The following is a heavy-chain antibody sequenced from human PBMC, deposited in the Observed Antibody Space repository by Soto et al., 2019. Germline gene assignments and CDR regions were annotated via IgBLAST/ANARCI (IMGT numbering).Heavy chain of an antibody. J-gene: IGHJ3*02. CDR2: IYYSGST. Sequence: QVQLQESGPGLVKPSQTLSLTCNVSNGSVSSTGYNWSWIRQHPGKGLEYIGYIYYSGSTYYNPSLKSRVTISGDTSKNQFSLKLSSVTAADTAVYYCARIYDFWSGHGAFDIWGRGTMVTVSS. CDR1: NGSVSSTGYN. V-gene: IGHV4-31*02. CDR3: ARIYDFWSGHGAFDI. D-gene: IGHD3-3*01.